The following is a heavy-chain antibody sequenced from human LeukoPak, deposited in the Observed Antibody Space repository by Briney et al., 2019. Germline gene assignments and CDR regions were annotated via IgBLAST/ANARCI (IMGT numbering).Heavy chain of an antibody. CDR1: GGTFSSYA. CDR2: IIPIFGTA. D-gene: IGHD2-2*01. J-gene: IGHJ6*04. V-gene: IGHV1-69*01. Sequence: SVKVSCKASGGTFSSYAISWVRQAPGQGLEWMGGIIPIFGTANYAQKFQGRVTITADESTSTAFMELSSLRSEDTAVYYCAAECSSTSCRPPPDYYYYYYGMDVWGKGTTVTVSS. CDR3: AAECSSTSCRPPPDYYYYYYGMDV.